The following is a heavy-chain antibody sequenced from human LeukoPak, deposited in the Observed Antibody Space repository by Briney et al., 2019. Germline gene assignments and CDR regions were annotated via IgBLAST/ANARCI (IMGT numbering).Heavy chain of an antibody. CDR2: ISGSGGST. D-gene: IGHD3-3*01. V-gene: IGHV3-23*01. CDR1: GFTFSSYA. Sequence: GGSLRLSCAASGFTFSSYAMSWVRQAPGKGLEWVSAISGSGGSTYYADSVKGRFTISRDNSKNTLYLQMNSLRAEDTAVYYCAKDSSYYDFWSGYQGVDYWGQGTLVTVSS. J-gene: IGHJ4*02. CDR3: AKDSSYYDFWSGYQGVDY.